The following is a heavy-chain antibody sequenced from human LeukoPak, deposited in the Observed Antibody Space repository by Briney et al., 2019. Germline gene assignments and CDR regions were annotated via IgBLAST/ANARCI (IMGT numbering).Heavy chain of an antibody. D-gene: IGHD6-19*01. CDR3: ARHASAVAAPGY. Sequence: KPSETLSLTCTVSGGSISSYYWSWIRQPPGKGLEWIGYIYYSGSTKYDPSLKSRVTISVDTSKNQFSLKLSSVTAADTAVYYCARHASAVAAPGYWGQGTLVTVSS. CDR2: IYYSGST. CDR1: GGSISSYY. J-gene: IGHJ4*02. V-gene: IGHV4-59*08.